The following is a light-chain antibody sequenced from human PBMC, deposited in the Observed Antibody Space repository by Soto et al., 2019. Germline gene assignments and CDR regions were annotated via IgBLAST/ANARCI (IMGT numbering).Light chain of an antibody. CDR2: EVS. V-gene: IGLV2-23*02. J-gene: IGLJ2*01. Sequence: QSALTQPASVSGSPGQSITISCTGTSSDVGSYSLVSWYQQHPGKAPKLMMYEVSKRPSGVSNRFSGSKSGNTASLTSSGLQAEDEADYYCCSYAGSSTFVVFGGGTKLTVL. CDR1: SSDVGSYSL. CDR3: CSYAGSSTFVV.